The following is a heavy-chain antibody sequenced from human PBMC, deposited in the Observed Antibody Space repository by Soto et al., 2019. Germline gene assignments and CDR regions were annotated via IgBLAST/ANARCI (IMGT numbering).Heavy chain of an antibody. V-gene: IGHV3-33*01. J-gene: IGHJ4*02. CDR2: IWHDGSNQ. CDR1: GFTFSSYA. Sequence: QVQLVESGGGVVQPGRSLRLSCAAPGFTFSSYAMQWVRQAPGKGLEWVAVIWHDGSNQYYADSVKGRFTISRDNSNNTLYLQLNSLRAEDTAVYYCARERGQIDYWGQGTLVTVSS. CDR3: ARERGQIDY.